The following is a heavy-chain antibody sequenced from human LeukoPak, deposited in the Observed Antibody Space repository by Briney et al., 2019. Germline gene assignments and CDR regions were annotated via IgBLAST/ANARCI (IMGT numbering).Heavy chain of an antibody. CDR1: GFTFSSYA. D-gene: IGHD3-9*01. V-gene: IGHV3-30-3*01. J-gene: IGHJ4*02. CDR2: ISYDGSNK. CDR3: ARDILTGYYQLPPLDY. Sequence: PGRSLRLSCAASGFTFSSYAMHWVRQAPGKGLEWVAVISYDGSNKYYADSVKGRFTISRDNSKNTLYLQMNSLRAEDTAVYYCARDILTGYYQLPPLDYWGQGTLVTVSS.